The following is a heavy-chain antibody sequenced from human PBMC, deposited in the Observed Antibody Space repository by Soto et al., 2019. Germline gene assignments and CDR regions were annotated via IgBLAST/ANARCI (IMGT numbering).Heavy chain of an antibody. Sequence: GASLRLSCEGSGFTFNPYTMNWVSQAPGEGLEWVASISTSSSYIYYAASVEGRFTVSRDNAKNSLYLQMSDLRDEDTAVYYCARGLERATSKNWFDSWGQGTQVTVSS. J-gene: IGHJ5*01. V-gene: IGHV3-21*01. CDR3: ARGLERATSKNWFDS. CDR2: ISTSSSYI. D-gene: IGHD1-1*01. CDR1: GFTFNPYT.